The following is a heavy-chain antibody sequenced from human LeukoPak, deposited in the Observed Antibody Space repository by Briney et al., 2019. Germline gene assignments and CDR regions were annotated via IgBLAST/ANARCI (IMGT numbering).Heavy chain of an antibody. J-gene: IGHJ3*02. D-gene: IGHD3-22*01. CDR1: GGTFSSYA. CDR2: IIPILGIA. V-gene: IGHV1-69*04. CDR3: ARDVPYYDSSGYYYVGGYAFDI. Sequence: ASVRVSCKASGGTFSSYAISWVRQAPGQGLEWMGRIIPILGIANYAQKFQGRVTITADKSTSTAYMELSSLRSEDTAVYYCARDVPYYDSSGYYYVGGYAFDIWGQGTMVTVSS.